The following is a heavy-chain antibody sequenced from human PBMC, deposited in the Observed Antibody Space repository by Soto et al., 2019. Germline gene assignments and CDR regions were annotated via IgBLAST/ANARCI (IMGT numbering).Heavy chain of an antibody. Sequence: QVQLVQSGAEVKKPGSSVKVSCKASGGTFSSYAISWVRQAPGQGLEWMGGIIPIFGTANYAQKFQGRVKXPXXXSXXTAYMELSSLRSEDTAVYYCARHPGGRGYYYGMDVWGQGTTVTVSS. CDR1: GGTFSSYA. D-gene: IGHD2-15*01. CDR2: IIPIFGTA. CDR3: ARHPGGRGYYYGMDV. J-gene: IGHJ6*02. V-gene: IGHV1-69*05.